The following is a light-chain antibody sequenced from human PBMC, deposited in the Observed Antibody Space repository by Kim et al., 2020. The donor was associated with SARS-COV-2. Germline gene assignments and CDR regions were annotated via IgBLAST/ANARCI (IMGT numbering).Light chain of an antibody. CDR1: QSLDRNY. CDR3: HHYGESLT. Sequence: EIVLTQSPGTLSLSPGESATLSCRASQSLDRNYLAWYQQKPGQAPRLLIYDASTRAIGIPDRFTGSGSETDFTLTISRLEPGDFAVYSCHHYGESLTFGEGTKVDIK. J-gene: IGKJ1*01. V-gene: IGKV3-20*01. CDR2: DAS.